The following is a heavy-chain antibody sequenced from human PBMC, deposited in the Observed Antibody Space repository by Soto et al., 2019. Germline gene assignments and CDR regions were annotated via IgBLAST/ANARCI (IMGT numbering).Heavy chain of an antibody. D-gene: IGHD3-9*01. CDR1: GGSISSGGYY. CDR3: ARQYYDILTGYPSYFDY. V-gene: IGHV4-31*03. CDR2: IYYSGST. Sequence: QVQLQESGPGLVKPSQTLSLTCTVSGGSISSGGYYWSWISQHPGKGLEWIGYIYYSGSTYYNPSLKSRVTISVDTSKNQFSLKLSSVTAADTAVYYCARQYYDILTGYPSYFDYWGQGTLVTVSS. J-gene: IGHJ4*02.